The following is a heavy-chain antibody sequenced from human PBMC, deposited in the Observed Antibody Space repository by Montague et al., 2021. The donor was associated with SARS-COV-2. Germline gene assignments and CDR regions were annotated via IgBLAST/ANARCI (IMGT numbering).Heavy chain of an antibody. J-gene: IGHJ5*02. V-gene: IGHV4-4*07. Sequence: SETLSLTCSGAGDSITRDGDAIGGYFWSWIRQPAGKGLEWIGRIYANGNFDYNPSLNSRVSMSMDTSKQEFSMRLISVTAADTAVYYCARDAYYFGPGRENHGAFDTWGQGILVTVSS. D-gene: IGHD2/OR15-2a*01. CDR3: ARDAYYFGPGRENHGAFDT. CDR2: IYANGNF. CDR1: GDSITRDGDAIGGYF.